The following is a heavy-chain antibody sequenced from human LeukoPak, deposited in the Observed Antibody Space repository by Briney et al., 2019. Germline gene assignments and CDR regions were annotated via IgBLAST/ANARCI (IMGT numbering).Heavy chain of an antibody. CDR3: AKASRITDY. J-gene: IGHJ4*02. CDR2: VNSGGDAT. CDR1: GFTFNNYA. Sequence: QPGGSLRLSCAGSGFTFNNYAMSWVRQAPGKGLEWVSAVNSGGDATAYADSVRGRFTISRDNSKNTLYLQMNSLRAEDTAVYYCAKASRITDYWGQGTLVTVSS. V-gene: IGHV3-23*01. D-gene: IGHD3-16*01.